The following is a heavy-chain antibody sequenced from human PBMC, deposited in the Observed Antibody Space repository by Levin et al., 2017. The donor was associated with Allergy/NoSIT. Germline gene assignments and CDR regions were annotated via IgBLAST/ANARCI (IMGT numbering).Heavy chain of an antibody. Sequence: GESLKISCAASGFTFSNAWMSWVRQAPGKGLEWVGRIKSKTDGGTTDYAAPVKGRFTISRDDSKNTLYLQMNSLKTEDTAVYYCTTDRPGWTTVTVRLGYWGQGTLVTVSS. V-gene: IGHV3-15*01. D-gene: IGHD4-17*01. CDR1: GFTFSNAW. CDR2: IKSKTDGGTT. CDR3: TTDRPGWTTVTVRLGY. J-gene: IGHJ4*02.